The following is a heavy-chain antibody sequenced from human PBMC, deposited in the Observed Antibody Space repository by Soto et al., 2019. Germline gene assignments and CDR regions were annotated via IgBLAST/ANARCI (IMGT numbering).Heavy chain of an antibody. D-gene: IGHD4-17*01. Sequence: SETLPLTCTVAGGSISSYYCRWIRQPPGKGLEWIGYIYYSGSTNYNPSLKSRVTISVDTSKNQFSLKLSSVTAADTAVYYCARHLWYGDYGLSYAFDIWGQGTMVNVSS. CDR3: ARHLWYGDYGLSYAFDI. CDR1: GGSISSYY. V-gene: IGHV4-59*08. CDR2: IYYSGST. J-gene: IGHJ3*02.